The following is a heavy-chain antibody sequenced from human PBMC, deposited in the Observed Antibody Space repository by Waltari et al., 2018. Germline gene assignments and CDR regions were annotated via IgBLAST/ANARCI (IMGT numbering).Heavy chain of an antibody. CDR2: ISTGGTT. J-gene: IGHJ3*02. Sequence: QVQLQESGPGLVKPSATLSLTCNVSGGAMRSYYWSWIRQDAGKGMEWIGLISTGGTTNYNPYFKSRLIMSVDTSRNQFSLTLRFVTAADTATYFCARERDFWSGYPDAFDIWGQGIQVTVSS. V-gene: IGHV4-4*07. D-gene: IGHD3-3*01. CDR1: GGAMRSYY. CDR3: ARERDFWSGYPDAFDI.